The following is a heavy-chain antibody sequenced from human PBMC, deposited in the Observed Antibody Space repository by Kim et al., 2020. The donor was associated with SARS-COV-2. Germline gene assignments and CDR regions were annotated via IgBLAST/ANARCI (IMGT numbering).Heavy chain of an antibody. CDR2: IRSKANNYAT. D-gene: IGHD1-1*01. V-gene: IGHV3-73*01. J-gene: IGHJ6*02. Sequence: GGSLRLSCAASGFTFSGSAIHWVRQASGKGLEWVGRIRSKANNYATAYAASVKGRFTISRDDSKNTAYLQMNSLKTEDTAVYYCTPTLGHYYGMDVWGQGTTVTVSS. CDR3: TPTLGHYYGMDV. CDR1: GFTFSGSA.